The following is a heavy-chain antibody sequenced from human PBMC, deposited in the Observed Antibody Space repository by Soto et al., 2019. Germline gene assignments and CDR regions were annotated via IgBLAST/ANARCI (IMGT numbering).Heavy chain of an antibody. Sequence: QITLEESGPTVVKPTQTLTLTCTFSGFSLTTSGVGVGWIRQPPGKALEWLALIYWDDDKRSSPSLRTRLTSTQYTSKSPVVLTMIDMDPMDTAIYYCAHRVFLTGYWNYGAFDIWGQGTMVTVSS. CDR3: AHRVFLTGYWNYGAFDI. CDR1: GFSLTTSGVG. V-gene: IGHV2-5*02. CDR2: IYWDDDK. J-gene: IGHJ3*02. D-gene: IGHD1-7*01.